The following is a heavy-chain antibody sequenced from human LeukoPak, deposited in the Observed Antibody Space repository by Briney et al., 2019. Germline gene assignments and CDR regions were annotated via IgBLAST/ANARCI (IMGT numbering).Heavy chain of an antibody. CDR2: VNPKNGGT. CDR3: ARDLGYSYGKDY. D-gene: IGHD5-18*01. Sequence: ASVKVSCKASGYTFPGHHIHWVRQAPGQGLERMRWVNPKNGGTNYAQKLQGRVTMTTDTPTSTAYMELRSLRPDDTAVYYCARDLGYSYGKDYWGQGTLVTVSS. V-gene: IGHV1-18*04. CDR1: GYTFPGHH. J-gene: IGHJ4*02.